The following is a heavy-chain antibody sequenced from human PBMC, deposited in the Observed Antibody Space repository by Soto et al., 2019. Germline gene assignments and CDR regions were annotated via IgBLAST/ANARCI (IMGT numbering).Heavy chain of an antibody. CDR2: ISYDGSNK. CDR3: AKDFGPLSSPGADP. Sequence: QVQLVESGGGVVQPGMSLRLSCAASGFTFSSYGMHWVRQAPGKGLEWVAVISYDGSNKYYADSVKGRFTISRDNSKNTLYLQMNSLRAEDTAVYYCAKDFGPLSSPGADPWGQGTLVTVSS. CDR1: GFTFSSYG. V-gene: IGHV3-30*18. J-gene: IGHJ5*02. D-gene: IGHD3-10*01.